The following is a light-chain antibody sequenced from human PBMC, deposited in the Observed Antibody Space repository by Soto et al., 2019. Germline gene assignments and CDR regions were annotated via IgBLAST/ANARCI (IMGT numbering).Light chain of an antibody. V-gene: IGKV1-33*01. J-gene: IGKJ3*01. Sequence: DIQMTQSPSSLSASVGDRVTITCQASQDISNYLNWYQQKPGKAPKLLIYDASNLETGVPSRFSESGSGTDFTYTISSLQPEDIATYYCQQYDNLPRAFGPGTKVDF. CDR3: QQYDNLPRA. CDR1: QDISNY. CDR2: DAS.